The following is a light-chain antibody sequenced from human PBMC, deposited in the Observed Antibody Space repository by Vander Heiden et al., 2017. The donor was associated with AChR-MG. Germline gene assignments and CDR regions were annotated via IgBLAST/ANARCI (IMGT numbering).Light chain of an antibody. J-gene: IGKJ2*01. CDR1: QSVLYSSNNKNY. V-gene: IGKV4-1*01. CDR3: QQDYSTRQT. Sequence: DIVMTQSPDSLAVSLGERATINCKSSQSVLYSSNNKNYLAWYQQKPGQPPKLLIYWASTRESGVPDRFSGSGSGTDFTLTISSLQAEDVAVYYCQQDYSTRQTFGQRTKLEIK. CDR2: WAS.